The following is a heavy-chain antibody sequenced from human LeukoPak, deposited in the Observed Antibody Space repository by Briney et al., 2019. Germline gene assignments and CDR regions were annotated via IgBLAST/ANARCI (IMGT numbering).Heavy chain of an antibody. V-gene: IGHV3-7*01. CDR2: IRQDGSVN. D-gene: IGHD3-3*01. CDR1: GFTFSSYW. J-gene: IGHJ4*02. CDR3: ARDSMDFWSGYPFDY. Sequence: GGSLRLSCEASGFTFSSYWMSWVRQAPGKGLEWVATIRQDGSVNHYVDSVRGRFTVSRDNAKNSLYLQMNSLRAEDTAVYYCARDSMDFWSGYPFDYWGQGTLVTVSS.